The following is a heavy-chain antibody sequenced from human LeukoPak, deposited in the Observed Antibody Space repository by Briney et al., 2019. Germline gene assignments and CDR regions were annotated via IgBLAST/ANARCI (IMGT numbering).Heavy chain of an antibody. J-gene: IGHJ6*03. D-gene: IGHD2-15*01. CDR3: ARDIREDCSGGSCYSNYMDV. V-gene: IGHV4-59*01. CDR1: GGSISSYY. Sequence: SETLSLTCTVSGGSISSYYWSWIRQPPGKGLEWIGYIYYSGSTNYNPSLKSRVTISVDTSKNQFSLKLSSVTAADTAVYYCARDIREDCSGGSCYSNYMDVWGKGTTVTVSS. CDR2: IYYSGST.